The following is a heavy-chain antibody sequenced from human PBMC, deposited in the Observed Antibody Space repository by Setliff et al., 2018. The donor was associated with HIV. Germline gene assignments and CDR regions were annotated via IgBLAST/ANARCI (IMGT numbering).Heavy chain of an antibody. V-gene: IGHV1-69*13. Sequence: SVKVSCKASGGTFSTYGISWVRQAAGQGLEWMGGIIPIFATEDYAPNFRGRVSITADESTSTAYMALRSLSSEDTAVYYCARYLISTESVVVITTLAFDMWGQGTMVTVSS. J-gene: IGHJ3*02. D-gene: IGHD2-21*01. CDR3: ARYLISTESVVVITTLAFDM. CDR1: GGTFSTYG. CDR2: IIPIFATE.